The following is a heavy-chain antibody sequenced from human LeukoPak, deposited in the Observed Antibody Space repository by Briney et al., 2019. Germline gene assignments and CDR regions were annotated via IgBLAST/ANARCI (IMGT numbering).Heavy chain of an antibody. Sequence: GGSLRLSCAASGFTFSSYAMSWVRQAPGKGLEWVSAISRSDDRVFYADSVKGRFTTSRDNSKNTLYLQMNGLRAEDTAVYYCARGGLEDQWGQGTLVTVSS. CDR2: ISRSDDRV. V-gene: IGHV3-23*01. CDR1: GFTFSSYA. CDR3: ARGGLEDQ. D-gene: IGHD2-15*01. J-gene: IGHJ4*02.